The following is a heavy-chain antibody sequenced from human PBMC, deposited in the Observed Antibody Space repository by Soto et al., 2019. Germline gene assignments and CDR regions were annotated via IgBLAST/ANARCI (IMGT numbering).Heavy chain of an antibody. CDR2: LSSDDKT. D-gene: IGHD3-3*01. CDR3: ARDIFGGSYDFWH. J-gene: IGHJ4*02. V-gene: IGHV3-66*01. CDR1: GFIVSGIF. Sequence: EVRLVESGGGLVQPGGSLRLSCAASGFIVSGIFMTWVRQVPGKGPEWVSTLSSDDKTYYADSVRGRFTISRDSSKNTLFLQMNTLRAEDTAVYHCARDIFGGSYDFWHGVQGTLVTVSS.